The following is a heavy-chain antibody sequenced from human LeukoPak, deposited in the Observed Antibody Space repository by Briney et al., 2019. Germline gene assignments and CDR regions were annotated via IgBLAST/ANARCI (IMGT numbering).Heavy chain of an antibody. CDR3: ARHSGTYPHYFDY. D-gene: IGHD1-26*01. CDR1: GGSISSYY. CDR2: TYYSGST. J-gene: IGHJ4*02. V-gene: IGHV4-59*01. Sequence: SETLSLTCTVSGGSISSYYWSWIRQPPGKGLEWIGYTYYSGSTNYNPSLKSRVIISADTSKNQFSLRLTSVTAADTAVYYCARHSGTYPHYFDYWGQGTLVTVSS.